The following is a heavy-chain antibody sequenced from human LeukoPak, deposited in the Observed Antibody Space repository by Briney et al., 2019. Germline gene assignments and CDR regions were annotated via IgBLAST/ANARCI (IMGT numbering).Heavy chain of an antibody. J-gene: IGHJ4*02. Sequence: TGGSLRLSCAASGFTVSSNYMSWVRQAPGKGLEWVANLKQDGSEEYYVDSVKGRFTISRDNAKNSLYLQMNSLRAEDTAVYYCARVRGSYSFDYWGQGTLVTVSS. D-gene: IGHD1-26*01. CDR1: GFTVSSNY. V-gene: IGHV3-7*01. CDR2: LKQDGSEE. CDR3: ARVRGSYSFDY.